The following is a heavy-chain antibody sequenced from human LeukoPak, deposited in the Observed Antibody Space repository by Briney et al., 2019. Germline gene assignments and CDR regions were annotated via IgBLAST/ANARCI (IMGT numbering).Heavy chain of an antibody. CDR2: INPNSGGT. J-gene: IGHJ4*02. CDR1: GYTFTGYH. V-gene: IGHV1-2*02. D-gene: IGHD6-6*01. Sequence: GASVKVSCKASGYTFTGYHMHWVRQAPGQGLEWMGWINPNSGGTNYAQKFQGRVTMTRDTSISTAYMELSRLRSDDTAVYYCAREEAYSSSSGVDYWGQGTLVTVSS. CDR3: AREEAYSSSSGVDY.